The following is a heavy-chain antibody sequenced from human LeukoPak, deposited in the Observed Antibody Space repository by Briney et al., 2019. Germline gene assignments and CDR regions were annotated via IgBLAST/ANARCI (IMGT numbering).Heavy chain of an antibody. CDR2: IYYSGST. CDR3: ARHPITMIVVDDAFDI. D-gene: IGHD3-22*01. CDR1: GDSISSYY. Sequence: SEALSLTCTVSGDSISSYYWSWIRQPPGKGLEWIGYIYYSGSTNYNPSLKSRVTISVDTSKNQFSLKLSSVTAADTAVYYCARHPITMIVVDDAFDIWGQGTMVTVSS. J-gene: IGHJ3*02. V-gene: IGHV4-59*08.